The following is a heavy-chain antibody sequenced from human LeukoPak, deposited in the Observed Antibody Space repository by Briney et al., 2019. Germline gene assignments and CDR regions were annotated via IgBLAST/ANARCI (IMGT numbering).Heavy chain of an antibody. CDR1: GYTFTSYY. V-gene: IGHV1-46*01. CDR2: INPSGGST. D-gene: IGHD5-18*01. J-gene: IGHJ4*02. Sequence: ASVKVSRKASGYTFTSYYMHWVRQAPGQGLEWMGIINPSGGSTSYAQKFQGRVTMTRDMSTSTVYMELSSLRSEDTAVYYCARESKQKTAMVVYYFDYWGQGTLVTVSS. CDR3: ARESKQKTAMVVYYFDY.